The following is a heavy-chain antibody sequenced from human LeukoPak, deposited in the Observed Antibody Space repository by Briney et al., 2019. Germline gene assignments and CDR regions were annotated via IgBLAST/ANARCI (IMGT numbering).Heavy chain of an antibody. Sequence: SETLSPTCAVSGGPFSGYFWSWIRQSSGKGLEWIGEIHNSGTTNYNPSLNSRVTISEDTSKNQFYLDLSSVTAADTAVYYCARRYYYNLGSFPFDFWGQGTLVTVSS. CDR1: GGPFSGYF. V-gene: IGHV4-34*01. J-gene: IGHJ4*02. CDR3: ARRYYYNLGSFPFDF. CDR2: IHNSGTT. D-gene: IGHD3-10*01.